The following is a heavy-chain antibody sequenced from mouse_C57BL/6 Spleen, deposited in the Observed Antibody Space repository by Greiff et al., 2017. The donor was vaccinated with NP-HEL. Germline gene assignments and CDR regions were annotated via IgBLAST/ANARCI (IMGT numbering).Heavy chain of an antibody. V-gene: IGHV1-82*01. J-gene: IGHJ3*01. D-gene: IGHD2-4*01. Sequence: QVQLKESGPELVKPGASVKISCKASGYAFSSSWMNWVKQRPGKGLEWIGRIYPGDGDTNYNGKFKGKATLTADKSSSTAYMQLSSLTSEDSAVYFCARWGYDSPAYWGQGTLVTVSA. CDR3: ARWGYDSPAY. CDR1: GYAFSSSW. CDR2: IYPGDGDT.